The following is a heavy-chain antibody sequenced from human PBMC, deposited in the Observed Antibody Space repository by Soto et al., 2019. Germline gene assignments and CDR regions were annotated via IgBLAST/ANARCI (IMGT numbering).Heavy chain of an antibody. CDR2: INAGNGNT. J-gene: IGHJ6*02. V-gene: IGHV1-3*01. D-gene: IGHD3-16*01. CDR1: GYTFTSYA. CDR3: ARNYDYGDYHYGMDV. Sequence: ASVKVSCKASGYTFTSYAMHWVRQAPGQRLEWMGWINAGNGNTKYSQKFHGRVTITADESTSTVYMELSSLRSEDTAVYYCARNYDYGDYHYGMDVWGQGTTVTVSS.